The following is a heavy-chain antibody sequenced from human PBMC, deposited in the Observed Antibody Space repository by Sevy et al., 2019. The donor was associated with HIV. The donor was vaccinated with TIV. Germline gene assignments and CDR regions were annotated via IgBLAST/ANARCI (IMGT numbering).Heavy chain of an antibody. J-gene: IGHJ3*02. CDR2: ISASANYI. CDR3: ARPSGSGSWEAFDI. D-gene: IGHD3-10*01. Sequence: GGSLRLSCIGSGFTFNTYTMNWVLQAPGKGLEWVSSISASANYIYYADSMKGRFTISRDNAKNSLFLQMNSLRVEDTAVYYCARPSGSGSWEAFDIWGQGTMVTVSS. CDR1: GFTFNTYT. V-gene: IGHV3-21*06.